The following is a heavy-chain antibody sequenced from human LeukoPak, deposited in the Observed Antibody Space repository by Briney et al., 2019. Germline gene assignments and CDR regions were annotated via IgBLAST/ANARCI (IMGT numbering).Heavy chain of an antibody. V-gene: IGHV4-59*01. CDR1: GGSISSYY. Sequence: SETLSLTCTVSGGSISSYYWSWIRQPPGKGLEWIGYIYYSGSTNYNPSLKSRVTISVDTSKNQFSLKLSSVTAADTAVYYCARARVTSQNIVSGLTKPGSNWFDPWGQGTLVTVSS. CDR2: IYYSGST. D-gene: IGHD2/OR15-2a*01. CDR3: ARARVTSQNIVSGLTKPGSNWFDP. J-gene: IGHJ5*02.